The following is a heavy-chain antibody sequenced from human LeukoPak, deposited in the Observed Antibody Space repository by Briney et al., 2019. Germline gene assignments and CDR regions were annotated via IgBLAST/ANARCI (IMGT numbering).Heavy chain of an antibody. CDR3: ARHGWHAWYFDL. CDR2: INQRRNT. CDR1: GESFSGYS. J-gene: IGHJ2*01. D-gene: IGHD6-19*01. V-gene: IGHV4-34*01. Sequence: SETLSLTCVVYGESFSGYSWSWIRQPPGKGLEWIGEINQRRNTNYNPSLKSRVTISIDTSKNQFSLKLCSVTAADTAVHYCARHGWHAWYFDLWGRGTLVTVSS.